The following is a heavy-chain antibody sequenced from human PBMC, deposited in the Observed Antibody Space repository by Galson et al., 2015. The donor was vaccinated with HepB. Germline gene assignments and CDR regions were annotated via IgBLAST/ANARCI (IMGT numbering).Heavy chain of an antibody. CDR1: GGSISSYY. Sequence: ETLSLTCTVSGGSISSYYWSWIRQPPGKGLEWIGYIYYSGSTNYNPSLKSRVTISVDTSKNQFSLKLSSVTAADTAVYYCARGWFDYWGQGTLVTVSS. J-gene: IGHJ4*02. CDR3: ARGWFDY. CDR2: IYYSGST. V-gene: IGHV4-59*01.